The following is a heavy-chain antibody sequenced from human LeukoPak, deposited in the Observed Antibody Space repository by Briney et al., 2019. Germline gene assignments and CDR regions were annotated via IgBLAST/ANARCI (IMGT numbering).Heavy chain of an antibody. V-gene: IGHV3-23*01. D-gene: IGHD3/OR15-3a*01. CDR3: AKVQGQVIGYYFDY. CDR2: ISASADST. CDR1: GFTFSSHA. J-gene: IGHJ4*02. Sequence: GGSLRLSCAASGFTFSSHAMGWVRQAPGKGLEWVSAISASADSTYYADSVKGRFTISRDNSKNTLYLQVNSLRAKDTAVYYCAKVQGQVIGYYFDYWGQGTLVTVSS.